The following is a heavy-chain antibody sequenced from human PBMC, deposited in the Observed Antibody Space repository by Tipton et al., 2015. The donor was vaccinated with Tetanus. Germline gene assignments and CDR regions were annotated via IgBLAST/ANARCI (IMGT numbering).Heavy chain of an antibody. D-gene: IGHD4-17*01. Sequence: TLSLTCTVSGGSVSSGSYYWSWIRQPTGKGLEWIGYIYYSGSTNYNPSLKSRVTISVDTSKDQFSLKLSSVTAADTAVYYCARGDDFGDYRDAFDIWGQGTMVTVSS. CDR1: GGSVSSGSYY. CDR2: IYYSGST. J-gene: IGHJ3*02. CDR3: ARGDDFGDYRDAFDI. V-gene: IGHV4-61*01.